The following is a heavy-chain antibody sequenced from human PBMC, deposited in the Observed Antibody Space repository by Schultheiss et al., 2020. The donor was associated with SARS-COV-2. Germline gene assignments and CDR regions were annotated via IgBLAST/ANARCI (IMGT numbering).Heavy chain of an antibody. V-gene: IGHV4-39*02. CDR3: ARDSADDSSGYCVDY. CDR1: GGSISSSSYY. J-gene: IGHJ4*02. Sequence: SETLSLTCTVSGGSISSSSYYWGWIRQPPGKGLEWIGSIYYSGSTYYNPSLKSRVTISVDTSKNQFSLKLSSVTAADTAVYYCARDSADDSSGYCVDYWGQGTLVTVSS. CDR2: IYYSGST. D-gene: IGHD3-22*01.